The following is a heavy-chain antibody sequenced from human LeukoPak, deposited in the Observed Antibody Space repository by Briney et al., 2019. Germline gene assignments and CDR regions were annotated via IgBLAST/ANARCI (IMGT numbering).Heavy chain of an antibody. CDR2: IIPIFGTA. V-gene: IGHV1-69*05. J-gene: IGHJ3*02. D-gene: IGHD6-19*01. Sequence: ASVKVSCKASGGTFSSYAISWVRQAPGQGLEWMGGIIPIFGTANYAQKFQGRVTITTDESTSTTYMELSSLRSEDTAVYYCARDGGWQAFDIWGKGQWSPSLQ. CDR1: GGTFSSYA. CDR3: ARDGGWQAFDI.